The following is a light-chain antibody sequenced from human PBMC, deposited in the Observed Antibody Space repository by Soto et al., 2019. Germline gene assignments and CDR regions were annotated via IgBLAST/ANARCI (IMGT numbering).Light chain of an antibody. V-gene: IGKV3-15*01. J-gene: IGKJ4*01. Sequence: EIVMTQSPATLSVSPGERATLSCRASQSVSSNLAWYQQKPGQAPRLLIYGASTRATGIPARFSGSGSGTDFTLTISSLQAEDAAVYSCQQYFRTPITFGGGTKVDIK. CDR3: QQYFRTPIT. CDR2: GAS. CDR1: QSVSSN.